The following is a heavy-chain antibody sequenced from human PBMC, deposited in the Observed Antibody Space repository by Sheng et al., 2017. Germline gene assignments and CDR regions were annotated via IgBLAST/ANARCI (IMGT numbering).Heavy chain of an antibody. D-gene: IGHD2-2*01. Sequence: EVQLVESGGGLVQPGGSLRLSCAASGVTFSSDWMHWVRQVPGKGLVWVARINPDGRRTDYADSVEGRFTISRDNAKSTLFFQLNSLRGEDTAVYYCARGRDCGSSSRCYGHSYYGLDVWDQGP. J-gene: IGHJ6*02. V-gene: IGHV3-74*02. CDR2: INPDGRRT. CDR3: ARGRDCGSSSRCYGHSYYGLDV. CDR1: GVTFSSDW.